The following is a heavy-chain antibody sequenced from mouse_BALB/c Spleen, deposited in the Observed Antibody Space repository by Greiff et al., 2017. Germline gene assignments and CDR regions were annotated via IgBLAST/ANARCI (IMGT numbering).Heavy chain of an antibody. J-gene: IGHJ2*01. CDR3: ARDVGGGFDY. CDR2: VNPNNGGT. CDR1: GYSFTGYY. D-gene: IGHD4-1*01. V-gene: IGHV1-26*01. Sequence: VHVKQSGPDLVKPGASGKISCKASGYSFTGYYMHGVKQSHGKSLEWIGRVNPNNGGTSYNQKFKGKAILTVDKSSSTAYMELRSLTSEDSAVYYCARDVGGGFDYWGQGTTLTVSS.